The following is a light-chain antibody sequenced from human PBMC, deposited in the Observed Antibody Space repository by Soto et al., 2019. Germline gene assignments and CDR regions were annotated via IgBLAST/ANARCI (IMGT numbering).Light chain of an antibody. J-gene: IGKJ4*01. Sequence: DVVMTQSPLSLPVTLGQPASISCRSSQSLVYSDGNTYLNWFQQRPGQSPRRLIYKVSNRDSGVPERFSGSGSGTDFTLKISRVEAEDVGVYYCMQGTHWPPCFGGGTKVEIK. CDR1: QSLVYSDGNTY. V-gene: IGKV2-30*01. CDR2: KVS. CDR3: MQGTHWPPC.